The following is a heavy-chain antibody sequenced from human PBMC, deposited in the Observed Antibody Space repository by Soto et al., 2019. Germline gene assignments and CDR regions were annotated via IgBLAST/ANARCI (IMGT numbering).Heavy chain of an antibody. V-gene: IGHV1-18*01. CDR3: ARWRNWGNYYYYGMDV. D-gene: IGHD7-27*01. CDR2: ISAYNGNT. Sequence: ASVKVSCKASGYTFTSYGISWVRQAPGQGLEWMGWISAYNGNTNYAQKLQGRVTMTTDTSTSTAYMELRSLRSDDTAVYYCARWRNWGNYYYYGMDVWGQGTTVTVSS. CDR1: GYTFTSYG. J-gene: IGHJ6*02.